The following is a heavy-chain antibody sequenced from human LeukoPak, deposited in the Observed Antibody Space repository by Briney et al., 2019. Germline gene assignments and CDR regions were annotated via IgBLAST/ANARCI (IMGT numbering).Heavy chain of an antibody. Sequence: GGSLRLSCAATGYSFKDYGMHWVRQPPGKGLEWVSAINWNGGGTDYADSVKGRFTIFRDNAKNSLYLQMNSLRTEDSALYYCAKGSTISMVDWGQGTLVTVSS. V-gene: IGHV3-20*04. CDR2: INWNGGGT. J-gene: IGHJ4*02. CDR1: GYSFKDYG. D-gene: IGHD5-24*01. CDR3: AKGSTISMVD.